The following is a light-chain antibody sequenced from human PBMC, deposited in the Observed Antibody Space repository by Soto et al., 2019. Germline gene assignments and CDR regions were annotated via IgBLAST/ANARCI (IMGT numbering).Light chain of an antibody. Sequence: DIQMTQSPSSLSASVGDRVTIICRASQSVSTRLAWYQQKPGKAPKLLIYDASNLETGVPSRFSGSGSGTDFTLTISSLQPEDVATYYCQKYNSAPLTFGGGTKVDIK. CDR1: QSVSTR. V-gene: IGKV1-5*02. CDR3: QKYNSAPLT. CDR2: DAS. J-gene: IGKJ4*01.